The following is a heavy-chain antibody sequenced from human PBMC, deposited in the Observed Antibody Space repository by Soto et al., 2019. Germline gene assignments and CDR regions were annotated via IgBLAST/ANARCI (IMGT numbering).Heavy chain of an antibody. CDR1: GEFFSGYS. D-gene: IGHD3-16*01. CDR3: ASMTKVYYYYGMDV. CDR2: INHSGST. Sequence: SETLSLTCAVYGEFFSGYSWSWLRQPPGKGLEWIGEINHSGSTSYNPSLKSRVIISVDTSKNHFSLNVTSVTAADTAVYYYASMTKVYYYYGMDVWGQGTTVTVSS. J-gene: IGHJ6*02. V-gene: IGHV4-34*01.